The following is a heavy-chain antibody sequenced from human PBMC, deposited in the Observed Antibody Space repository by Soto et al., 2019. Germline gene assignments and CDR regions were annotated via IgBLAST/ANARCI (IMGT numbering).Heavy chain of an antibody. V-gene: IGHV1-3*01. CDR3: ARDLSAGATWADS. CDR1: GYTFTSYA. D-gene: IGHD1-26*01. J-gene: IGHJ4*02. Sequence: ASVKVSCKASGYTFTSYAMHWVRQAPGQRLEWMGWINAGNGNTKYSQKFQGRATITRDTSASTAYMELSSLRSEDTAVYYCARDLSAGATWADSWGRGTLVPVSS. CDR2: INAGNGNT.